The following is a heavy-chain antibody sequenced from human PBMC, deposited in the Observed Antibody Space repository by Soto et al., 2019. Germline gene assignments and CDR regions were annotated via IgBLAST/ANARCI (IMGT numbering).Heavy chain of an antibody. Sequence: ASVKVSCKASGYTFTSYGISWVRQAPGQGLEWIGWISAYNGNTNYAQKLQGRVTMTTDTSSSTAYMEVRSLTFDDTAVYYCTRDAGFDSRSYYFDNWGQGTLVTVSS. CDR1: GYTFTSYG. CDR2: ISAYNGNT. D-gene: IGHD3-22*01. CDR3: TRDAGFDSRSYYFDN. J-gene: IGHJ4*02. V-gene: IGHV1-18*01.